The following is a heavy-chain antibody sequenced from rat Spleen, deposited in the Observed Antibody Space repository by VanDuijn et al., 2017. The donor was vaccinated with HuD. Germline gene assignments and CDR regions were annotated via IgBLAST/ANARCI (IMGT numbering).Heavy chain of an antibody. Sequence: EVQLVESGGGLVQPGRSLKLSCAASGFTFSDYGVAWVRQAPTKGLEWVATISTSGGSTYYRDSVKGRFTISRDNAKSTLYLQMNSLRSEDTATYYCAKEDLETTFAFWGQGTLVAVSS. CDR2: ISTSGGST. V-gene: IGHV5-29*01. CDR3: AKEDLETTFAF. CDR1: GFTFSDYG. D-gene: IGHD1-10*01. J-gene: IGHJ3*01.